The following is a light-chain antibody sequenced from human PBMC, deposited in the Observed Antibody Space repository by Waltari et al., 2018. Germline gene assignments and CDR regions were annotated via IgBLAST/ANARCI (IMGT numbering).Light chain of an antibody. CDR2: EVS. J-gene: IGLJ2*01. Sequence: QSALTQPASVSGSPGQSITISCTGTSSDVGCYNLVSWYQQHPGKAPKLMIYEVSKRPSGVSNRFSGSKSGNTASLTISGLQAEDEADYYCCSYAGSSLVVFGGGTKLTVL. CDR1: SSDVGCYNL. CDR3: CSYAGSSLVV. V-gene: IGLV2-23*02.